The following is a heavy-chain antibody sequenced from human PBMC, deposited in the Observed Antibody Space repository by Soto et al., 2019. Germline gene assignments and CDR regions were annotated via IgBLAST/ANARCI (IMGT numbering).Heavy chain of an antibody. D-gene: IGHD2-2*01. V-gene: IGHV3-33*01. CDR3: ARDRCSSTSCQAYYYYYMDV. CDR2: IWYDGSNK. J-gene: IGHJ6*03. Sequence: GGSLRLSCAASGFTFSSYGMHWVRQAPGKGLEWVAVIWYDGSNKYYADSVKGRFTISRDNSKNTLYLQMNSLRAEDTAVYYCARDRCSSTSCQAYYYYYMDVWGKGTTVTVSS. CDR1: GFTFSSYG.